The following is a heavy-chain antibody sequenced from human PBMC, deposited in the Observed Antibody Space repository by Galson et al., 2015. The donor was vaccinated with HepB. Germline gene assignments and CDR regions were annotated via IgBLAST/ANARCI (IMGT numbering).Heavy chain of an antibody. CDR1: GYTFSSYG. J-gene: IGHJ4*02. V-gene: IGHV1-18*01. Sequence: SVKVSCKASGYTFSSYGVSWVRQAPGQGLEWMGWISAYNGNTHYSQKVQGRVTMTTDTSTSTAYMELGSLRSDDTAVYYCARAGYYSVSGSYSLRGSDYWGQGTLVIVFS. CDR2: ISAYNGNT. D-gene: IGHD3-10*01. CDR3: ARAGYYSVSGSYSLRGSDY.